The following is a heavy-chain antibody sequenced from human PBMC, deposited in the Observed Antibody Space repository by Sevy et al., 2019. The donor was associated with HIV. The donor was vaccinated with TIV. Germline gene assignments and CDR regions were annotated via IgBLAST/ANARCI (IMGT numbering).Heavy chain of an antibody. J-gene: IGHJ6*02. CDR3: AKALHRVYFGMDV. D-gene: IGHD4-4*01. V-gene: IGHV3-23*01. Sequence: GGSLRLSCGASGFTFSSNGMHWVRQAPGKGLEWVSVISDSGTSTYYADSVKGRFTISRDNSKNTLYLQMNSLRAEDTAVYYCAKALHRVYFGMDVWGQGTTVTVSS. CDR1: GFTFSSNG. CDR2: ISDSGTST.